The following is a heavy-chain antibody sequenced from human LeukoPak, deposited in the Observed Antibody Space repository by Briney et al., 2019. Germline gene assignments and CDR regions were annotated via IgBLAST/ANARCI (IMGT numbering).Heavy chain of an antibody. J-gene: IGHJ4*02. CDR2: ISISGTTT. V-gene: IGHV3-11*01. D-gene: IGHD3-10*01. Sequence: AGGSLRLSCAASGFTFSDYYMTWIRQTPGKGLEWVSYISISGTTTFYVDSVKGRFTISRDNTKNSLYLQMNSLRAEGTAMYYCARGTMASDFWGQGTLVTVSS. CDR3: ARGTMASDF. CDR1: GFTFSDYY.